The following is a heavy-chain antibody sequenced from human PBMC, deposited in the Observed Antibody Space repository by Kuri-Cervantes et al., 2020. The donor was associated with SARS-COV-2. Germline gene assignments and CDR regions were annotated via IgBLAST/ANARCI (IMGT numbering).Heavy chain of an antibody. CDR1: GYTFTDYY. D-gene: IGHD3-22*01. CDR2: VNPKTGGT. Sequence: ASVKVSCKASGYTFTDYYIHWVRQAPGQGLEWMGWVNPKTGGTKYAQKLQGRVTMTRDTSITTAYMELSRLRYDDTAVYYCVRFRYYDSSRHASDIWGQGTMVTV. CDR3: VRFRYYDSSRHASDI. J-gene: IGHJ3*02. V-gene: IGHV1-2*02.